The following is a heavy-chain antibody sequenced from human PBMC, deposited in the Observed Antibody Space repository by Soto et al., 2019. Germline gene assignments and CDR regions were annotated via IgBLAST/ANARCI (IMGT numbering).Heavy chain of an antibody. J-gene: IGHJ4*02. CDR3: AKDLGSGYDPDY. Sequence: EVQLLESGGGLVQPGGSLRLSCAASGFTFSSYAMSWVRQAPGKGLEWVSAISGSGGSTYYADSVKGRFTISRDNAKNTLYLQMNSLRAEDTAVYYCAKDLGSGYDPDYWGQGTLVTVSS. CDR1: GFTFSSYA. V-gene: IGHV3-23*01. D-gene: IGHD5-12*01. CDR2: ISGSGGST.